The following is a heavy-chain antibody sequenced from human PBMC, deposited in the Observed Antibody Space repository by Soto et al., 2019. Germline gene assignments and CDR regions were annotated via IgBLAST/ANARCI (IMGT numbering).Heavy chain of an antibody. D-gene: IGHD1-7*01. CDR2: IYYSGST. J-gene: IGHJ6*02. CDR1: GGSFSDYY. Sequence: SETLSLTCAVYGGSFSDYYWSWIRQPPGKGLEWIGSIYYSGSTYYNPSLKSRVTISVDTSKNQFSLKLSSVTAADTAVYYCASVRKTVTTLAYDYYYGMDVWGQGTTVTVSS. CDR3: ASVRKTVTTLAYDYYYGMDV. V-gene: IGHV4-34*01.